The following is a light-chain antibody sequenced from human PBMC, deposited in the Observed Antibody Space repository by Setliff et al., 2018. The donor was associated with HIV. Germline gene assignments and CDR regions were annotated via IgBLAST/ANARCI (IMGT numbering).Light chain of an antibody. CDR1: ISDVGTYNY. V-gene: IGLV2-8*01. CDR2: EVS. J-gene: IGLJ2*01. Sequence: QSVLTQPPSASGSPGHSVTISCTGNISDVGTYNYVSWYQQHPGKAPKLMTYEVSKRPSGVPDRFSGSKSGNTASLTVSGLQPEDEADYYCSSYTGSTVIFGGGTRSPS. CDR3: SSYTGSTVI.